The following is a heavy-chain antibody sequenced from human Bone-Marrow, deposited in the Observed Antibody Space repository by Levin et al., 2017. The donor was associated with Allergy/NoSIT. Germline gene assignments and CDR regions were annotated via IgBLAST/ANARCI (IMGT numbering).Heavy chain of an antibody. J-gene: IGHJ6*02. V-gene: IGHV3-30*18. CDR2: ISYDGSNK. Sequence: LSLTCAASGFTFSSYGMHWVRQAPGKGLEWVAVISYDGSNKYYADSVKGRFTISRDNSKNTLYLQMNSLRAEDTAVYYCAKDLHSVLLWFGALKDYGMDVWGQGTTVTVSS. CDR3: AKDLHSVLLWFGALKDYGMDV. D-gene: IGHD3-10*01. CDR1: GFTFSSYG.